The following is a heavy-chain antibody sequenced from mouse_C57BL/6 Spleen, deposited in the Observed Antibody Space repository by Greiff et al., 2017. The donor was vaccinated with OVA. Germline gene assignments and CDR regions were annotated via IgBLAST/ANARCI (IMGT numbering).Heavy chain of an antibody. J-gene: IGHJ4*01. CDR3: ARGDYYGSSYHYAMDY. CDR2: IDPSDSET. V-gene: IGHV1-52*01. CDR1: GYTFTSYW. D-gene: IGHD1-1*01. Sequence: QVQLKQPGAELVRPGSSVKLSCKASGYTFTSYWMHWVKQRPIQGLEWIGNIDPSDSETHYNQKFKDKATLTVDKSSSTAYMQLSSLTSEDSAVYYCARGDYYGSSYHYAMDYWGQGTSVTVSS.